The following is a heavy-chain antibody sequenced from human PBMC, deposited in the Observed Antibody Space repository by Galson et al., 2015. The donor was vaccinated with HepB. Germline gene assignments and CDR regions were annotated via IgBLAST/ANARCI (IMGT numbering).Heavy chain of an antibody. J-gene: IGHJ6*02. CDR2: ISVYNGNT. V-gene: IGHV1-18*01. D-gene: IGHD2-15*01. CDR3: AREGYCTGGSCYGSRGMDV. Sequence: SVKVSCKGSGYTFSNYGITWVRQAPGQGLEWMGWISVYNGNTNHAQKFQGRVTMTTDTSTSTAYMELRSLRSDDTAVYYCAREGYCTGGSCYGSRGMDVWGQGTTVTVSS. CDR1: GYTFSNYG.